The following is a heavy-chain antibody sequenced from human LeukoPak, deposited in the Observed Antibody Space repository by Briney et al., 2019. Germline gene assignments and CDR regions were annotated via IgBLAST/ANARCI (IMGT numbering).Heavy chain of an antibody. CDR1: GFTFSSYA. V-gene: IGHV3-30*04. D-gene: IGHD6-19*01. CDR3: ARGGHSSGWYYFDY. Sequence: GGSLRLSCAASGFTFSSYAMHWVRQAPGKGLEWVAVISYDGNNKYYADSVKGRFTISRDSSKYTLYLQMNSLRAEDTAVYYCARGGHSSGWYYFDYWGQGTLVTVSS. CDR2: ISYDGNNK. J-gene: IGHJ4*02.